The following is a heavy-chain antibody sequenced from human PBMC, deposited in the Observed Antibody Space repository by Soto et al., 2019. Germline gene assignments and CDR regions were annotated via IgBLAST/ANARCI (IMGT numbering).Heavy chain of an antibody. V-gene: IGHV4-61*08. CDR3: ARDLVVGATMGAFDI. J-gene: IGHJ3*02. CDR2: IYYSGST. Sequence: PSETLSLTCTVSGGSISSGGYYWSWIRQHPGKGLEWIGYIYYSGSTNYNPSLKSRVTVSVDMSKNQFSLKLSSVTAADTAVYYCARDLVVGATMGAFDIWGQGTMVTVSS. CDR1: GGSISSGGYY. D-gene: IGHD1-26*01.